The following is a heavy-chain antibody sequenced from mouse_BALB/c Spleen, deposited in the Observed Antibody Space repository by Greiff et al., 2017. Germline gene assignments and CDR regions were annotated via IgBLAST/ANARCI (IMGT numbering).Heavy chain of an antibody. CDR1: GFTFSSYG. V-gene: IGHV5-6*01. Sequence: EVQLVESGGDLVKPGGSLKLSCAASGFTFSSYGMSWVRQTPDKRLEWVATISSGGSYTYYPDSVKGRFTISRDNAKNTLYLQMSSLKSEDTAMYYCARETTAAWFAYWGQGTLVTVSA. D-gene: IGHD1-2*01. J-gene: IGHJ3*01. CDR3: ARETTAAWFAY. CDR2: ISSGGSYT.